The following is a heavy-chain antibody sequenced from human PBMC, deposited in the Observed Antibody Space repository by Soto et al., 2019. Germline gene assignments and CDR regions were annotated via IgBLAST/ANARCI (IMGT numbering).Heavy chain of an antibody. V-gene: IGHV4-39*02. J-gene: IGHJ1*01. Sequence: LSLTCTVSGGSISSSSYYWGWIRQPPGKGLEWIGSIYYSGSTYYNPSLKSRVTISVDTSKNQFSLKLRFVTAADSAIYYCAREDRDDNRGPGNWGQGTLVTVSS. CDR1: GGSISSSSYY. CDR3: AREDRDDNRGPGN. D-gene: IGHD1-1*01. CDR2: IYYSGST.